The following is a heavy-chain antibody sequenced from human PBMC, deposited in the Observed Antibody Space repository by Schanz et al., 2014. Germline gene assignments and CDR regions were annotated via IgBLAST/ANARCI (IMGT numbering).Heavy chain of an antibody. Sequence: QVHLVESGGGVVQPGRSLRLSCAASEFSFSSFGMNWVRQAPGKGLEWVAVMSYDGSNKYYADSVKGRFTISRDTPKNTLYVQMNSLRAEDTAIYFCAKDAAYYDSVIFPDHWGQGTLVTVSS. CDR1: EFSFSSFG. J-gene: IGHJ4*02. CDR2: MSYDGSNK. D-gene: IGHD3-22*01. CDR3: AKDAAYYDSVIFPDH. V-gene: IGHV3-30*18.